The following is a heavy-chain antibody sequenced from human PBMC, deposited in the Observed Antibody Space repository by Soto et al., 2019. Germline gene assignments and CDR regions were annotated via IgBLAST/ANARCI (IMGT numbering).Heavy chain of an antibody. D-gene: IGHD6-6*01. V-gene: IGHV4-39*01. CDR2: IYYDGNT. J-gene: IGHJ4*02. Sequence: QLQLQESGPGLVKPSETLSLTCTVSGGSITSSSHYWGWIRQPPGKGLECIGNIYYDGNTYYNPSFKSHVPISFDPSKNQFSLTLNSVTAADTAVYYCARSSITPRLFRYPVDYWGQGTLVTVSS. CDR3: ARSSITPRLFRYPVDY. CDR1: GGSITSSSHY.